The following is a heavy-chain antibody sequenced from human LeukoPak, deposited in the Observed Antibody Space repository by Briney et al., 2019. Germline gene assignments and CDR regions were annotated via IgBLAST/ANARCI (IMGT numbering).Heavy chain of an antibody. CDR3: ATPGGKWELSGIDY. D-gene: IGHD1-26*01. CDR2: ISYDGSNK. V-gene: IGHV3-30-3*01. CDR1: GFTFSSYA. Sequence: GGSLRLSCAASGFTFSSYAMSWVRQAPGKGLEWVAVISYDGSNKYYADSVKGRFTISRDDSKNTLYLQMNSLRAEDTAVYYCATPGGKWELSGIDYWGQGTLVTVSS. J-gene: IGHJ4*02.